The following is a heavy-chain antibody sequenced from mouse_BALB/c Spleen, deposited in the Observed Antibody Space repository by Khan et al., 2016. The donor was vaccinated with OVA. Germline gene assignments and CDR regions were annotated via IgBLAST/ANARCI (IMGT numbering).Heavy chain of an antibody. Sequence: VQLKQSGAELVKPGASIKLSCTASGFNIKDTYMHWVKQRPEQGPEWIGRIDPTNDNIKYDPKFQDKATITADTSSNTAYLQLSSLTSEDTAVYDSATLYGNPFAYWGQGTLVSVSA. J-gene: IGHJ3*01. V-gene: IGHV14-3*02. CDR1: GFNIKDTY. CDR3: ATLYGNPFAY. D-gene: IGHD2-1*01. CDR2: IDPTNDNI.